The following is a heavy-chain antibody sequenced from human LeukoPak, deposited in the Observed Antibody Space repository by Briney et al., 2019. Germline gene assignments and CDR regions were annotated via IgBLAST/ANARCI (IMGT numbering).Heavy chain of an antibody. CDR2: ISAYNDNT. CDR3: VRDPAPLRGSGNVDWLDP. Sequence: GASVKVSCKASGYTFASYGIYWVRQAPGQGLEWMGWISAYNDNTKYAQKFQGRVTMTTDTSTSTAYMGLRSLRSDDTATYYCVRDPAPLRGSGNVDWLDPWGQGTLVTVSS. J-gene: IGHJ5*02. CDR1: GYTFASYG. V-gene: IGHV1-18*01. D-gene: IGHD3-10*01.